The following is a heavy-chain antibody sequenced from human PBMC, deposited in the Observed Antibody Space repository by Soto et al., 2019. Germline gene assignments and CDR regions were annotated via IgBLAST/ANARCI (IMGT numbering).Heavy chain of an antibody. J-gene: IGHJ6*02. Sequence: QVQLVESGGGVVQPGRSPRLSCVASGFTFNSHIMHWVRQAPGKGLEWVAVISNDGNNKYYADSVRGRFTISRDNSKNTLYLQMNSLRAVDTAVYYCARGRYCSKSSCYSYYYLYDMDVWGRGTTVTVSS. CDR3: ARGRYCSKSSCYSYYYLYDMDV. V-gene: IGHV3-30-3*01. D-gene: IGHD2-2*01. CDR2: ISNDGNNK. CDR1: GFTFNSHI.